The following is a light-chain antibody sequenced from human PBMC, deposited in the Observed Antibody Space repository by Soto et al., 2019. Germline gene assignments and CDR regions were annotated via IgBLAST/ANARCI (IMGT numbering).Light chain of an antibody. V-gene: IGLV2-14*01. Sequence: QSVLTQPASVSGSPGQSITISCAGASSDVGGYNYVSWYQQYPGKAPKLMIYEVSYRPSGVSNRFSGSKSGNTASLTISGLQAEDEADYYCSSYTTSSTEVFGTGTKLTVL. CDR1: SSDVGGYNY. CDR2: EVS. CDR3: SSYTTSSTEV. J-gene: IGLJ1*01.